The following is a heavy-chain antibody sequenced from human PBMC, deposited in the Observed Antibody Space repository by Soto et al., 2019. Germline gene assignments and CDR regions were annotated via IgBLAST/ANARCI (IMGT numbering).Heavy chain of an antibody. CDR2: IYYSGST. CDR3: ARGAYYFDY. V-gene: IGHV4-59*01. CDR1: GGSISSYY. J-gene: IGHJ4*02. Sequence: QVQLQESGPGLVKPSETLSLTCTVSGGSISSYYWSWIRQPPGKGLEWIGYIYYSGSTNYNPSLKSRVTISVDTSKNQFALKLSSVTAADTAVYYWARGAYYFDYWGQGTLVTVSS.